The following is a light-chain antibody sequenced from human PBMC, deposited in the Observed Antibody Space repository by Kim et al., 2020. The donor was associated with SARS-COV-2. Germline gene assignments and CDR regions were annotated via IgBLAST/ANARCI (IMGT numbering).Light chain of an antibody. CDR3: CSFAGSYNLI. CDR1: SSDVGGYNY. CDR2: DVT. V-gene: IGLV2-11*01. Sequence: GQSVTIPCNGTSSDVGGYNYVSWYQHHPGKAPQLIIYDVTKRPSGVPGRFSGSKSGNTASLTISGLQTEDEADYHCCSFAGSYNLIFGGGTQLTVL. J-gene: IGLJ2*01.